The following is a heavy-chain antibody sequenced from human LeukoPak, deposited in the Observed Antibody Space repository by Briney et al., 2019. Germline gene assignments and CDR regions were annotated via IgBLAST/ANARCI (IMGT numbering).Heavy chain of an antibody. CDR2: ISGSGGST. V-gene: IGHV3-23*01. CDR1: GFTFISYA. Sequence: GGSLRLSCAAPGFTFISYAMSWVRQAPGKGLEWVSAISGSGGSTYYADSVKGRFTISRDNSKNTLYLQMNSLRAEDTAVYYCAKDRISHGDYGYWGQGTLVTVSS. J-gene: IGHJ4*02. CDR3: AKDRISHGDYGY. D-gene: IGHD4-17*01.